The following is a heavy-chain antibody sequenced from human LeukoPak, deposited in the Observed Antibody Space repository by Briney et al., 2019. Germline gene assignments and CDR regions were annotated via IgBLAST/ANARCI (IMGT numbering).Heavy chain of an antibody. Sequence: SETLSLTCAVYGGSFSGYFWTWIRQPPGKGLEWIGEINHSGKTYYNPSLPSRVTLSVDTSTKQFSLKLSSVTAADTAVYFCARILTTVTTEGDYWGQGTLVTVSS. V-gene: IGHV4-34*01. D-gene: IGHD4-17*01. J-gene: IGHJ4*02. CDR1: GGSFSGYF. CDR2: INHSGKT. CDR3: ARILTTVTTEGDY.